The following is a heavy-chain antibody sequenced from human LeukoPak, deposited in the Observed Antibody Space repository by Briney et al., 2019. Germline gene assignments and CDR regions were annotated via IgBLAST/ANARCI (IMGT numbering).Heavy chain of an antibody. Sequence: SETLSLTCTVSGGSISSYYWSWIRQPPGKGLEWIGYIYYSGSTNYNPSLKSRVTLSVDTSKNQFSLKLSSVTAADTAVYYCARGGPYDYYFDYWGQGTLVTVSS. CDR2: IYYSGST. CDR3: ARGGPYDYYFDY. CDR1: GGSISSYY. V-gene: IGHV4-59*01. D-gene: IGHD5-12*01. J-gene: IGHJ4*02.